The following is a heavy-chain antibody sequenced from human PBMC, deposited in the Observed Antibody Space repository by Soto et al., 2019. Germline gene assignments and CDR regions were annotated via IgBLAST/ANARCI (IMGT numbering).Heavy chain of an antibody. V-gene: IGHV4-59*11. J-gene: IGHJ6*02. CDR3: ASVAGECSSWGHYSQYGMDV. D-gene: IGHD6-13*01. Sequence: SETLSLTCTVSGGSLSPHYWSWIRQPPGKGLEWIGYMYYSGATTYNPSLKSRVTISVDTSKNRFSLKLSSVTAADTAVYYCASVAGECSSWGHYSQYGMDVWPPGTTVTVS. CDR2: MYYSGAT. CDR1: GGSLSPHY.